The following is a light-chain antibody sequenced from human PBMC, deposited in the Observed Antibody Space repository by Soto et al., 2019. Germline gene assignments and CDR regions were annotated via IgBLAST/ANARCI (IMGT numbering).Light chain of an antibody. J-gene: IGLJ2*01. V-gene: IGLV2-11*01. CDR3: CSYAGSYTLV. Sequence: SAVTQPRSVAGSPGQAVTISCTGTSSDVGGYNYVSWYQQHPGKAPKLMIYDVSKRPSGVPDRFSGSKSGNTASLTISGLQAEDEADYYCCSYAGSYTLVFGGGTKVTVL. CDR1: SSDVGGYNY. CDR2: DVS.